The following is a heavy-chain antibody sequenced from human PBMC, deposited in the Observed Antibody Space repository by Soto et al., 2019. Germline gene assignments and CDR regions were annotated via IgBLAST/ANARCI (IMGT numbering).Heavy chain of an antibody. J-gene: IGHJ4*02. CDR3: ARPTTDSGAFDN. CDR2: VNYIGTT. D-gene: IGHD4-4*01. V-gene: IGHV4-31*03. Sequence: QVQLRESGPGLVKPSATLSLTCTVSGASISIGGFYWTWIRHLPGKGLEWLGYVNYIGTTYHNPSLKARIHISEDTSKNQLSLKLTSVTAAYTEVYYCARPTTDSGAFDNWCRGILVTVS. CDR1: GASISIGGFY.